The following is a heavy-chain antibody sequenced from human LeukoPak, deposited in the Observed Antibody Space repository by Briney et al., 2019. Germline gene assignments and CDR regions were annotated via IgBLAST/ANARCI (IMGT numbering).Heavy chain of an antibody. Sequence: GGSLRLSCAASGFTFSSYAMSWVRQAPGKGLEWVSAISGSGGGTYNADSVKGRFTISRDNSKNTLYLQMNSLRAEDTAVYYCAKGGNSSGYYYHPFDYWGQGTLVTVSS. CDR2: ISGSGGGT. CDR3: AKGGNSSGYYYHPFDY. CDR1: GFTFSSYA. V-gene: IGHV3-23*01. D-gene: IGHD3-22*01. J-gene: IGHJ4*02.